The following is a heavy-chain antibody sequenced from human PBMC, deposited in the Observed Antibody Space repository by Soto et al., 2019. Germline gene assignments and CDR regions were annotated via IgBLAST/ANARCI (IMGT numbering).Heavy chain of an antibody. CDR1: GYTFTSYD. D-gene: IGHD3-3*01. CDR3: ARGGRRITIFGVVPSTNYYYYMDV. J-gene: IGHJ6*03. V-gene: IGHV1-8*01. CDR2: MNPNSGNT. Sequence: ASVKVACKASGYTFTSYDINWVRQATGQGLEWMGWMNPNSGNTGYAQKFQGRVTMTRNTSISTAYMELSSLRSEDTAVYYCARGGRRITIFGVVPSTNYYYYMDVWGKGTTVPVSS.